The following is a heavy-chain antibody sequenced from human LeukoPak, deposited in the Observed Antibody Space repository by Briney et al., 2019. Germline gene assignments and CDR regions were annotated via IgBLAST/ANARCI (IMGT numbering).Heavy chain of an antibody. D-gene: IGHD5-18*01. V-gene: IGHV4-39*07. Sequence: SETLSLTCTVSGASISSSGYYWGWIRQPPGKGLECIGSVYYSGITYYNPSLKSRVTISVDTSKNQFSLKLSSVTAADTAVYYCARGRRDTAMIIYYYYYYMDVWGKGTTVTISS. CDR1: GASISSSGYY. CDR2: VYYSGIT. J-gene: IGHJ6*03. CDR3: ARGRRDTAMIIYYYYYYMDV.